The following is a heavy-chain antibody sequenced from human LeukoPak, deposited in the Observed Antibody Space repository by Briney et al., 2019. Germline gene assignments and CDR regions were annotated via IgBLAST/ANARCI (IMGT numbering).Heavy chain of an antibody. CDR1: GFTFSSYS. V-gene: IGHV3-21*01. J-gene: IGHJ4*02. Sequence: PGGSLRLSCAASGFTFSSYSMNWVRQAPGKGLEWVSSISSSSSYIYYADSVKGRFTISRDNAKNSLDLQMSSLRGEDTAVYSCATAVNYYDSSGYQYWGQGTLVTVSS. D-gene: IGHD3-22*01. CDR3: ATAVNYYDSSGYQY. CDR2: ISSSSSYI.